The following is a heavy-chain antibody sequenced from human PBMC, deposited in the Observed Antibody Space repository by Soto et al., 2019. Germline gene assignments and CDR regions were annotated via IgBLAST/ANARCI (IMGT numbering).Heavy chain of an antibody. CDR3: ARVPSLGYCRSASCYNVFDH. V-gene: IGHV1-18*01. CDR2: ISVDNGDT. Sequence: QVHLVQSGPEVKEPGASVRVSCKASGYTFNSAGLAWVRQAPGQGLEWMGWISVDNGDTKYAQKFQGRVTMTTDTSTTTAYMDLRGLKSDDTAVFYCARVPSLGYCRSASCYNVFDHWGQGTRVTVSS. CDR1: GYTFNSAG. J-gene: IGHJ4*02. D-gene: IGHD2-2*02.